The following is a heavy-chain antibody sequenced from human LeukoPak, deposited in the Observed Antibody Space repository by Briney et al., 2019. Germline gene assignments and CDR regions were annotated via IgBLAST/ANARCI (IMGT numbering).Heavy chain of an antibody. CDR3: ATLTGGDDAFDI. CDR2: IFYTGGT. Sequence: PSETLSLTCTVSGGSISSYYWSWIRQPPGKGLEWIGYIFYTGGTNYNPSLKSRVTISVLTSKNRFSLKLSSVTAADTAVYYCATLTGGDDAFDIWGQGTMVTVSS. V-gene: IGHV4-59*01. D-gene: IGHD4-23*01. CDR1: GGSISSYY. J-gene: IGHJ3*02.